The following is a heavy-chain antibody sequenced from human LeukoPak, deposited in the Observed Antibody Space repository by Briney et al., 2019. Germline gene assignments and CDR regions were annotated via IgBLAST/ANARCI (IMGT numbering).Heavy chain of an antibody. CDR1: SYTFSSYN. J-gene: IGHJ6*03. Sequence: ASVKVSCKASSYTFSSYNINWVRQAPGRGLEWMGWISGNNGHTNYAPKLQGRVTMTTDTSTSTAYMELRSLRSDDTAVYYCAREIWFTGDHYYMDVWGKGTTVTISS. CDR3: AREIWFTGDHYYMDV. V-gene: IGHV1-18*01. D-gene: IGHD3-10*01. CDR2: ISGNNGHT.